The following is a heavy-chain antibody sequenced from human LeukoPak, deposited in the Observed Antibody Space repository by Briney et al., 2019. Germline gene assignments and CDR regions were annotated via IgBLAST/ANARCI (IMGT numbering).Heavy chain of an antibody. Sequence: SETLSLTCTVSGVSISSYYWSWIRQPPGKGLEWIGYIYYSGSTNYNPSLKSRVTISVDTTKNQFSLKLSSVTAADTAVYYCARRRYSSRFDYWGQGTLVTVSS. CDR2: IYYSGST. D-gene: IGHD6-13*01. V-gene: IGHV4-59*01. CDR3: ARRRYSSRFDY. CDR1: GVSISSYY. J-gene: IGHJ4*02.